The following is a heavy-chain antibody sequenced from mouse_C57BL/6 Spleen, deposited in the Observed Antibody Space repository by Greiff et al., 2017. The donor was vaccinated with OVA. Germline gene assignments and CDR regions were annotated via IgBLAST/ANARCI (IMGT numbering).Heavy chain of an antibody. D-gene: IGHD2-4*01. CDR2: IYWDDDK. J-gene: IGHJ3*01. CDR1: GFSLSTSGMG. Sequence: QVTLKESGPGILQSSQTLSLTCSFSGFSLSTSGMGVSWIRQPSGKGLEWLAHIYWDDDKRYNPSLKSRLTISKDTSRNQVFLKITSVDTADTATYYCARRADYPAWFAYWGQGTLVTVSA. V-gene: IGHV8-12*01. CDR3: ARRADYPAWFAY.